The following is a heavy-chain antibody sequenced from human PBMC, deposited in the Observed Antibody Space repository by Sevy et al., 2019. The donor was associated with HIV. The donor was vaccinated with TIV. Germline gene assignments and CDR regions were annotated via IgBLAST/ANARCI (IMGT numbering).Heavy chain of an antibody. CDR2: IHDKGTT. CDR1: GDSISGTDYS. J-gene: IGHJ4*02. CDR3: ARLDPSGPRDY. D-gene: IGHD5-12*01. V-gene: IGHV4-39*01. Sequence: SETLSLTCTVSGDSISGTDYSWGWIRQPPGKGLEWIGNIHDKGTTYYNSSLKSRVTVSVDTSKNQFSLRLSSVSAADTAVYYCARLDPSGPRDYWGQGTLVTVSS.